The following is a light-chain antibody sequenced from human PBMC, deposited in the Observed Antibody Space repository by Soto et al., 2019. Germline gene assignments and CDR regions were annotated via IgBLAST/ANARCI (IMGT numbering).Light chain of an antibody. CDR1: QAIKNN. CDR2: DAS. V-gene: IGKV1-33*01. Sequence: DHQMNQSPSSLSASVGDSVTFTCPGSQAIKNNLNGYHQKPGKAPTLLXYDASKMETGVPPRFSGSGSWTDFTFTISSLQADDFGTYYCQQYDSHLLITFGQGTRLEIK. CDR3: QQYDSHLLIT. J-gene: IGKJ5*01.